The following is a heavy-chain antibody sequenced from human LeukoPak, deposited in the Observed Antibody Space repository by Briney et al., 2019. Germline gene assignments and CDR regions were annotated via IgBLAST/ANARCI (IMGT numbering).Heavy chain of an antibody. J-gene: IGHJ5*02. V-gene: IGHV3-11*06. D-gene: IGHD3-22*01. CDR2: ISSSSSYI. Sequence: PGGSLRLSCTASGFTFRDYYVTWIRQAPGKGLEWVSSISSSSSYIYYADSVKGRFTISRDNAKNSLYLQMNSLRAEDTAVYYCARGPVRGYDSSGYYPWGQGTLVTVSS. CDR1: GFTFRDYY. CDR3: ARGPVRGYDSSGYYP.